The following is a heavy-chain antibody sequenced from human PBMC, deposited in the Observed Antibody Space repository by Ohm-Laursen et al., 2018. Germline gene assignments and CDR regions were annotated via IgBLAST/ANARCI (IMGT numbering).Heavy chain of an antibody. J-gene: IGHJ6*02. CDR1: GFTFDDYA. CDR3: AKDICSSTSCYYYYGMDV. CDR2: ISWNSGSI. V-gene: IGHV3-9*01. Sequence: SLRLSCSASGFTFDDYAMHWVRQAPGKGLEWVSGISWNSGSIGYADSVKGRFTISRDNAKNSLYLQMNSLRAEDTALYYCAKDICSSTSCYYYYGMDVWGQGTTVIVSS. D-gene: IGHD2-2*01.